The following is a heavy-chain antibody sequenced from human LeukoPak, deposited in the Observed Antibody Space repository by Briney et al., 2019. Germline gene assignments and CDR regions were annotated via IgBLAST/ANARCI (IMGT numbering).Heavy chain of an antibody. CDR1: GGSISSGGYS. V-gene: IGHV4-30-2*01. Sequence: SQTLSLTCAVSGGSISSGGYSWSWVRQPPGEGLEWVGYIYHSGSTYYNPSLQSRVTISLDRSKNQISLKLSSMTAAGTAVYYCASGNTGYDRDSFDIWGQGTMVTVSS. J-gene: IGHJ3*02. D-gene: IGHD5-12*01. CDR3: ASGNTGYDRDSFDI. CDR2: IYHSGST.